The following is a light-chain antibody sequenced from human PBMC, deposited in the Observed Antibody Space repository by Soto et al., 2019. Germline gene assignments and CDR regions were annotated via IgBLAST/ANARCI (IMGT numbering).Light chain of an antibody. V-gene: IGKV3-11*01. CDR3: QQRPNWPPT. Sequence: EIVLTQSPATLSLSPGDRATLSCRASESVRNDLVWYHQKPGQAPRVLIYSASNKATGIPARFSGSGSGTDFTLTISSREPEDFAVYYCQQRPNWPPTFGGGPKVEMK. J-gene: IGKJ4*01. CDR2: SAS. CDR1: ESVRND.